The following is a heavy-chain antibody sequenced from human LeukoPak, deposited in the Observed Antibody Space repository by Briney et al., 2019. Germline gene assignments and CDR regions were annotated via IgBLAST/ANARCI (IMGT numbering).Heavy chain of an antibody. CDR2: ISSGGSTI. V-gene: IGHV3-48*03. CDR1: GFTFSSYE. J-gene: IGHJ4*02. Sequence: GGSLRLSCVASGFTFSSYEMKWVRQAPGKGLEWVSYISSGGSTIYYADSVKGRFTISRDNAKNSLYLQMNSLRAEDTAVYYCARERELWFGELSVDYWGQGTLVTVSS. CDR3: ARERELWFGELSVDY. D-gene: IGHD3-10*01.